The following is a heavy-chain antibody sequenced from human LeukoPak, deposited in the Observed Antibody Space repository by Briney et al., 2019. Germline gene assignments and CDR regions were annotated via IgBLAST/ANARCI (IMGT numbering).Heavy chain of an antibody. V-gene: IGHV3-23*01. J-gene: IGHJ6*03. CDR1: GFTFSSYA. Sequence: GGSLRLSCAASGFTFSSYAMSWVRQAPGKGLEWVSGISGSGGSTYYADSVKGRFIISRDNSKNTLYLQMNSLRVEDTAVYYCAKWDSATASYYYCYMDVWGKGTTVTVSS. CDR3: AKWDSATASYYYCYMDV. D-gene: IGHD2-21*02. CDR2: ISGSGGST.